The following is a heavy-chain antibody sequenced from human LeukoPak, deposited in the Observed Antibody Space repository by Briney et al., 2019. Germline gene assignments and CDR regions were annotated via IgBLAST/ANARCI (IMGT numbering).Heavy chain of an antibody. Sequence: HPGRSLRFSCSASGFTISRRGMDWVRQAPGKGLEWVANIKGDGSLKQYVDSVKGRFTISRDNAKNSLYLQMNSLRGEDTAVYYCLAESTTSSEGYWGQGTLVTVSS. V-gene: IGHV3-7*01. CDR2: IKGDGSLK. J-gene: IGHJ4*02. CDR1: GFTISRRG. D-gene: IGHD1-14*01. CDR3: LAESTTSSEGY.